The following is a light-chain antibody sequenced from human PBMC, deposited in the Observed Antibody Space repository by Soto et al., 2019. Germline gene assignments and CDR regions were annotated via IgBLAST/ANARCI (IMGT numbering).Light chain of an antibody. CDR2: GAS. J-gene: IGKJ1*01. CDR3: QQRRT. Sequence: THSPATLSVSARQRSTLSGRASQSVSNNYLAWYQQKPGQAPRLLIYGASSRATGIPARFSGSGSGTDFTLTISSLEPEDFAVYYCQQRRTFGQGTKVDI. CDR1: QSVSNNY. V-gene: IGKV3D-20*02.